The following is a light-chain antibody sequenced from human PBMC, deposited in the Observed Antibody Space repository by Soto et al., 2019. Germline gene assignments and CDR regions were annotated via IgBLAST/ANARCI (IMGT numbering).Light chain of an antibody. V-gene: IGKV3D-15*01. CDR3: QQYNNWPFT. CDR1: QSVSSN. Sequence: EIVMTQSPATLSVSPGERATLSCMASQSVSSNLAWYQQKPGQVPRLLIYGASTRATGIPARFSGSGSGTEFTLTISSLQSEDFAVYYCQQYNNWPFTFGPGTKVDIK. J-gene: IGKJ3*01. CDR2: GAS.